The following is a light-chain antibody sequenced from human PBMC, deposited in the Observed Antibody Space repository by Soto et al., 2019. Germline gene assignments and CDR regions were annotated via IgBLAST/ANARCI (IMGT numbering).Light chain of an antibody. J-gene: IGLJ3*02. CDR2: EVS. Sequence: QSALTQPASVSGSPGQSITISCTGTSSDVGGYNYVSWYQQHPGKAPKLMIYEVSNRPSGVSNRFSGSKSGNTASLTISGLQAEDEAYYYCSSYTSSTSWVFGGGTKLTGL. V-gene: IGLV2-14*01. CDR1: SSDVGGYNY. CDR3: SSYTSSTSWV.